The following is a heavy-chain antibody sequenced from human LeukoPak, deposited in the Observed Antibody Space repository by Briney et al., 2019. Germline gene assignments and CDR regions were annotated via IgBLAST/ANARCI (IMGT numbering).Heavy chain of an antibody. CDR1: GGSISSYY. V-gene: IGHV4-59*08. Sequence: SETLSLTCTVSGGSISSYYWSWIRQPPGKGLEWIGYIYYSGSTNYNPSLKSRVTISVDTSKNQFSLKLSSVTAADAAVYYCARGGDLYSSSSRWFDPWGQGTLVTVSS. CDR2: IYYSGST. D-gene: IGHD6-13*01. CDR3: ARGGDLYSSSSRWFDP. J-gene: IGHJ5*02.